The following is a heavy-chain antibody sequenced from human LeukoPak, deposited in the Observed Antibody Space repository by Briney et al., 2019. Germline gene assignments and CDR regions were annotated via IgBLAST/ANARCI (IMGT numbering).Heavy chain of an antibody. CDR3: VREGGSGWYSGWFDP. V-gene: IGHV3-23*01. CDR1: GFTFSSYA. Sequence: GGSLRLSCAASGFTFSSYAMSWVRQAPGKGLEWVSAISGSGGSTYYADSVKGRFTISRDNAENSVHLQMNSLRVEDTAVYYCVREGGSGWYSGWFDPWGQGTLVTVSS. CDR2: ISGSGGST. D-gene: IGHD6-19*01. J-gene: IGHJ5*02.